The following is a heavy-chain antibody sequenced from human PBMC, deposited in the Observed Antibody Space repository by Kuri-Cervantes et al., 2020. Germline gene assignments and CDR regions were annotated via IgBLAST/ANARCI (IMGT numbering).Heavy chain of an antibody. J-gene: IGHJ4*02. CDR3: ARETSSGWFDY. Sequence: GESLKISCAASGFTFSSYGMSWVRQAPGKGLEWVANIKQDGSEKYYVDSVKGRFTISRDNAKNSLYLQMNSLRAEDTAVYYCARETSSGWFDYWGQGTLVTVSS. D-gene: IGHD6-19*01. V-gene: IGHV3-7*01. CDR2: IKQDGSEK. CDR1: GFTFSSYG.